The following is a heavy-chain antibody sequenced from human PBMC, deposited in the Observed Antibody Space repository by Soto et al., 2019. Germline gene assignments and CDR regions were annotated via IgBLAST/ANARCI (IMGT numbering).Heavy chain of an antibody. J-gene: IGHJ6*02. V-gene: IGHV4-4*02. Sequence: SETLSLTCAVSGASISSAFWWTWVRQAPGKGLEWIGEIYHVGSTNYNPSLKSRVTISVDTSKNQFSLKLSSVTAADTAVYYCARHALDYYYGMDVWGQGTTVTSP. CDR1: GASISSAFW. CDR3: ARHALDYYYGMDV. CDR2: IYHVGST. D-gene: IGHD2-2*01.